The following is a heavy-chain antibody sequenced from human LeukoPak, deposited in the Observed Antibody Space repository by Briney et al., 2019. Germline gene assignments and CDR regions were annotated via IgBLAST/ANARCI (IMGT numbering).Heavy chain of an antibody. CDR1: GFTFSSYG. J-gene: IGHJ6*03. CDR2: ISYDGSNK. Sequence: GGSLRLSCAASGFTFSSYGMHWVRQAPGKGLEWVAVISYDGSNKYYADSVKGRFTISRDNSKNTLYLQMNSLRAEDTAVYYCARGDIVVVPAARETYYYYMDVWGKGTTVTISS. D-gene: IGHD2-2*01. V-gene: IGHV3-30*03. CDR3: ARGDIVVVPAARETYYYYMDV.